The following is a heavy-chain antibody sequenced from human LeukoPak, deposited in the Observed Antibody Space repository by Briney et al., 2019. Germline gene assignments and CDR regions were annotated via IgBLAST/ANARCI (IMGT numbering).Heavy chain of an antibody. CDR3: AKSADAVAALLNYYGMDV. CDR2: ISYDGSNK. D-gene: IGHD6-19*01. V-gene: IGHV3-30*18. J-gene: IGHJ6*02. CDR1: GFTFSSYG. Sequence: PGGSLRLSCAASGFTFSSYGMHWVRQAPGKGLEWVAVISYDGSNKYYADSVKGRFTISRDNSKNTLYLQMNSLRAEDTAVYYCAKSADAVAALLNYYGMDVWGQGPRSPSP.